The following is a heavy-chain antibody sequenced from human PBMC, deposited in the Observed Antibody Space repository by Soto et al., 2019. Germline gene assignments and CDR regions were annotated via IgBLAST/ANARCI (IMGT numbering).Heavy chain of an antibody. Sequence: QLQLQESGPGLVKPSETLSLTCTVSGGSISSSSYYWGWIRQPPGKGLEWIGSIYYSGCTYYNPSLKSRVPTAVDTSKHQFSLKLSSVTAADTAVYYCARHPPTVTDWYFDLWGRGTLVTVSS. D-gene: IGHD4-17*01. J-gene: IGHJ2*01. V-gene: IGHV4-39*01. CDR2: IYYSGCT. CDR1: GGSISSSSYY. CDR3: ARHPPTVTDWYFDL.